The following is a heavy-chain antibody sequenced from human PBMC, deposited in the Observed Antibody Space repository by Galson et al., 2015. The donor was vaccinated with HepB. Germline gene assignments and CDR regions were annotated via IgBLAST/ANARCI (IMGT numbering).Heavy chain of an antibody. D-gene: IGHD3-22*01. CDR1: GFTFSSYA. Sequence: SLRLSCAASGFTFSSYAMNWVRQAPGKGLEWVSSISGSGSGGRTYYADSVKGRFTISRDDSKNTLYLQMNSPRAEDTAIYYCAKWDYYDSSGYPFWGQGTLVTVSS. CDR2: ISGSGSGGRT. J-gene: IGHJ4*02. V-gene: IGHV3-23*01. CDR3: AKWDYYDSSGYPF.